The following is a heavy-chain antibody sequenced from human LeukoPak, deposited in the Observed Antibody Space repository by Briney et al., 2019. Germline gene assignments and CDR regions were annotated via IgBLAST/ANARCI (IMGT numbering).Heavy chain of an antibody. CDR3: ARHRSCSSTSCSPYYFDY. CDR1: GASISSYY. J-gene: IGHJ4*02. V-gene: IGHV4-4*07. D-gene: IGHD2-2*01. Sequence: SETLSLTCTVSGASISSYYWSWLRQPAGKEPEWIGRIYPLETTNYNPSLKSRVAISVDTSKNQFSLKLSSVTAADTAVYYCARHRSCSSTSCSPYYFDYWGQGTLVTVSS. CDR2: IYPLETT.